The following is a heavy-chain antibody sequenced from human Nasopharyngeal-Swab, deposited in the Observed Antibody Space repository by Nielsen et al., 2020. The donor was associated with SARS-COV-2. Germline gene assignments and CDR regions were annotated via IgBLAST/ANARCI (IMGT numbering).Heavy chain of an antibody. Sequence: GGSLRLSCAASGFTFSSYAMHWVRQAPGQGLEWVAVISYDGSHQYYADSVKGRFTISRDNSKNTLYLQMNSLRAEDTAVYYCAMGYSGSYYSPFDYWGQGTLVTVSS. CDR2: ISYDGSHQ. J-gene: IGHJ4*02. D-gene: IGHD1-26*01. CDR1: GFTFSSYA. V-gene: IGHV3-30-3*01. CDR3: AMGYSGSYYSPFDY.